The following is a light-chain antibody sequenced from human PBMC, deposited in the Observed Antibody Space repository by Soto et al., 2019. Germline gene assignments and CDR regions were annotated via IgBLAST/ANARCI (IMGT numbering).Light chain of an antibody. CDR2: LGS. CDR1: QSLLHSNGYIY. J-gene: IGKJ1*01. CDR3: MQTLQTPPWT. Sequence: DFVMTQSPLSLPVTPGEPASISCRSSQSLLHSNGYIYLDWYLQKPAQSPQLLIYLGSNRASGVPDRFSGSASVTDFTLRISRVEAEDVGVYYCMQTLQTPPWTFGQGTKVEIK. V-gene: IGKV2-28*01.